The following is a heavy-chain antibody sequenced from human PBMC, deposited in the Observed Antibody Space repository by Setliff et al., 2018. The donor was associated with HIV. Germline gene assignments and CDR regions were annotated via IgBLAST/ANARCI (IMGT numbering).Heavy chain of an antibody. CDR1: GFTFDDYG. V-gene: IGHV3-20*04. CDR2: ISWNGGGT. J-gene: IGHJ6*03. Sequence: GGSLRLSCAASGFTFDDYGMSWVRQAPGKGLEWVSGISWNGGGTGYADSVKGRFTISRDNAKNSLYLQMNGLRVEDTALYYCARAPVYYDSSGYYYGYYYYYMDVWGKGATVTVSS. CDR3: ARAPVYYDSSGYYYGYYYYYMDV. D-gene: IGHD3-22*01.